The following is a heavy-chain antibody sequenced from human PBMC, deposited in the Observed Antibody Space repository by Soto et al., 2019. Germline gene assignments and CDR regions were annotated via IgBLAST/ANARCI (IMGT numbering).Heavy chain of an antibody. D-gene: IGHD1-26*01. CDR1: GGTFSSYA. CDR3: ARGTMELAFFFDY. J-gene: IGHJ4*02. CDR2: IIHIFGTA. Sequence: QVQMVQSGAEVKTPGSSGKVSCKASGGTFSSYALSWVRQAPGQGLEWMGGIIHIFGTANYAQKFQGRVTITADESTSTAYMELSSLRSEDTAVYYCARGTMELAFFFDYWGQGTLVTVSS. V-gene: IGHV1-69*01.